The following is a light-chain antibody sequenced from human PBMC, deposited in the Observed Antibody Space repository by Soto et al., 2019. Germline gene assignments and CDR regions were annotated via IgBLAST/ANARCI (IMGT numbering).Light chain of an antibody. Sequence: NFMLTQPHSVSDSPGQTVTISCTGSGGSIASNYVQWYQQRPGSAPTIVIFEDNQRPSGVPDRFSGSIDTSSNSASLTISGLKTEDEADYYCQSYDSDSQGVFGGGTQLTVL. V-gene: IGLV6-57*02. CDR3: QSYDSDSQGV. CDR1: GGSIASNY. CDR2: EDN. J-gene: IGLJ3*02.